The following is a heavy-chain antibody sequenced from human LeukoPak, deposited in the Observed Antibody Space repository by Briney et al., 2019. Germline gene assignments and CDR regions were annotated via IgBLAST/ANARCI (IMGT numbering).Heavy chain of an antibody. D-gene: IGHD1-26*01. CDR2: VSAYNGNT. CDR3: ARGNSGSYSALVYFDY. V-gene: IGHV1-18*01. J-gene: IGHJ4*02. Sequence: ASVKVSCKASGYTFTSYGISWVRQAPGQGLEWMGWVSAYNGNTNYAQKLQGRVTMTTDTSTSTAYMELRSLRSDDTAVYYCARGNSGSYSALVYFDYWGQGTLVTVSS. CDR1: GYTFTSYG.